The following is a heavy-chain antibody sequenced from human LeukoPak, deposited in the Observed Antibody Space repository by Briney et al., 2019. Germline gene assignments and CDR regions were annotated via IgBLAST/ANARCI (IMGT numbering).Heavy chain of an antibody. Sequence: PSQTLSLTCTVSGSSISSGSYYWGWIRQSVGKGLEWIGRIYTSGSTNYNPSLKSRVTISVDTSKNQLSLKLSSVTAADTAVYYCARDGPYYDFWSGYYRRAFDIWGQGTMVTVSS. CDR2: IYTSGST. D-gene: IGHD3-3*01. J-gene: IGHJ3*02. V-gene: IGHV4-61*02. CDR1: GSSISSGSYY. CDR3: ARDGPYYDFWSGYYRRAFDI.